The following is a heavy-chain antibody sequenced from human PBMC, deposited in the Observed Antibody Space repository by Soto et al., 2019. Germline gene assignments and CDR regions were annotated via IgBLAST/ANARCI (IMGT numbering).Heavy chain of an antibody. CDR1: GFTFSSYG. Sequence: GGSLRLSCAASGFTFSSYGMHWVRQAPGKGLEWVAVISYDGSNKYYADSVKGRFTISRDNSKNTLYLQMNSLRAEDTAVYYCAKDGLIWGSGWRNYYFDYWGQGTLVTVSS. CDR2: ISYDGSNK. CDR3: AKDGLIWGSGWRNYYFDY. V-gene: IGHV3-30*18. J-gene: IGHJ4*02. D-gene: IGHD6-19*01.